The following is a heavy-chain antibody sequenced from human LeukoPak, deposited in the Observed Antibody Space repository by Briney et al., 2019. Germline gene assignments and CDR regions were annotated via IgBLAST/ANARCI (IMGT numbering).Heavy chain of an antibody. J-gene: IGHJ4*02. CDR2: ITSRDGTT. CDR1: GFTFSIYA. V-gene: IGHV3-23*01. D-gene: IGHD3-22*01. CDR3: ARDRPNYYGSDGHYYRRDGDY. Sequence: GGSLRLSCAASGFTFSIYAMSWVRQTPGKGLEWVSSITSRDGTTYYADSAKGRFTISRDNSENTLYLQMNSLRAEDSALYYCARDRPNYYGSDGHYYRRDGDYWGQGTLVTVSS.